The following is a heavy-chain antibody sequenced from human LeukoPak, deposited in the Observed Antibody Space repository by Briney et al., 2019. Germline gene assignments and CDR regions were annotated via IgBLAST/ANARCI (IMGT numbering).Heavy chain of an antibody. V-gene: IGHV3-13*01. D-gene: IGHD3-10*01. CDR1: GFTFSSYD. CDR2: IGTAGDT. Sequence: PGGSLRLSRAASGFTFSSYDMHWVRQATGKGLEWVSAIGTAGDTYYPGSVKGRFTISRENAKNSLYLQMNSLRAGDTAVYYCARAGGSGSYHLDYWGQGTLVTVSS. CDR3: ARAGGSGSYHLDY. J-gene: IGHJ4*02.